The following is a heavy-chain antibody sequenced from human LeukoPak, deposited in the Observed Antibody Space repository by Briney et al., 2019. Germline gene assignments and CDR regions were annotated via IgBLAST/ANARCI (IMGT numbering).Heavy chain of an antibody. J-gene: IGHJ4*02. D-gene: IGHD3-22*01. CDR2: ISYDGSNK. CDR3: ARETPTMIVVVDASFDY. CDR1: GFTFSSYA. Sequence: PGGSLRLSCAASGFTFSSYAMHWVRQAPGKGLEWVAVISYDGSNKYYADSVKGRFTISRDNSKNTLYLQMNSLRAEDTAVYYCARETPTMIVVVDASFDYWGQGTLVTVSS. V-gene: IGHV3-30-3*01.